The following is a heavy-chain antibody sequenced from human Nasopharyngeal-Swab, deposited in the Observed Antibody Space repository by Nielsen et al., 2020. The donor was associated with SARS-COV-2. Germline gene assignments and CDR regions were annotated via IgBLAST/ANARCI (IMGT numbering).Heavy chain of an antibody. J-gene: IGHJ6*03. CDR2: INHSGST. V-gene: IGHV4-34*01. CDR3: ARGQRKPQYYYLDV. Sequence: RQAPGKGLEWIGEINHSGSTDYNPSPKSRATISIDTSKNQFSLRLSSVTAADTAVFYCARGQRKPQYYYLDVWGRGTTVTVSS.